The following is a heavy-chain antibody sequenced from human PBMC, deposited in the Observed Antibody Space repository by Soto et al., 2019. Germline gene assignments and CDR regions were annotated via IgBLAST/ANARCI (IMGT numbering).Heavy chain of an antibody. Sequence: GGSLRLSCAASGFTFDDYAMHWVRQAPGKGLEWVSGISWNSGSIGYADSVKGRFTISRDNAKNSLYLQMNSLRAEDTALYYCAKDTDTSIAVAGQAFDIWGQGTMVTVSS. CDR1: GFTFDDYA. V-gene: IGHV3-9*01. D-gene: IGHD6-19*01. J-gene: IGHJ3*02. CDR3: AKDTDTSIAVAGQAFDI. CDR2: ISWNSGSI.